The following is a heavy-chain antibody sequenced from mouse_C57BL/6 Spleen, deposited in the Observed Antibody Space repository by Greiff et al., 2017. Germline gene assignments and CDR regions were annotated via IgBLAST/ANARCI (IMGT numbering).Heavy chain of an antibody. Sequence: QVQLQQSGAELVRPGASVTLSCKASGYTFTDYEMHWVKQTPVHGLEWIGAIDPETGGTAYNQKFKGKAILTADKSSSTAYMELRSLTSEDSAVYYCTRFITTVVATGAGYYFDYWGQGTTLTVSS. CDR1: GYTFTDYE. D-gene: IGHD1-1*01. CDR3: TRFITTVVATGAGYYFDY. CDR2: IDPETGGT. V-gene: IGHV1-15*01. J-gene: IGHJ2*01.